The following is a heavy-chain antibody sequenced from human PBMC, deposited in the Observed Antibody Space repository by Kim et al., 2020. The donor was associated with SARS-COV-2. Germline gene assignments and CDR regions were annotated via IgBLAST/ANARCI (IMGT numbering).Heavy chain of an antibody. CDR1: GGSISSYY. Sequence: SETLSLTCTVSGGSISSYYWSWIRQPPGKGLEWIGYIYYSGSTNYNPSLKSRVTISVDTSKNQFSLKLSSVTAADTAVYYCARVGVDVGATTTIDWYFDLWGRGTLVTVSS. CDR2: IYYSGST. V-gene: IGHV4-59*01. D-gene: IGHD1-26*01. CDR3: ARVGVDVGATTTIDWYFDL. J-gene: IGHJ2*01.